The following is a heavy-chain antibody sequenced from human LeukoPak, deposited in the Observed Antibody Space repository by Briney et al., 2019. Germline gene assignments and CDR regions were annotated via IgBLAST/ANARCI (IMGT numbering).Heavy chain of an antibody. V-gene: IGHV3-21*06. CDR1: GFAFSSYS. J-gene: IGHJ4*02. Sequence: GGSLRLSCAASGFAFSSYSMTWVRQAPGKGLEWVSSISSSSSYIYYADSVKGRFTISRDNAKNSLYLQMNSLRAEDTAVYYCARDKWFGETDYWGQGTLVTVSS. D-gene: IGHD3-10*01. CDR3: ARDKWFGETDY. CDR2: ISSSSSYI.